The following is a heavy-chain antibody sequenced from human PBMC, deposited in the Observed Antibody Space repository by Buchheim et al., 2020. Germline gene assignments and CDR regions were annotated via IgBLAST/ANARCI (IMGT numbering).Heavy chain of an antibody. Sequence: QVQLVESGGGVVQPGRSLRLSCAASGFTFSSYAMHWVRQAPGKGLEWVAVISYDGSNKYYADSVQGRFTISRDNSKNTLYLQMNSLRAEDTAVYYCARDSGNVLDYWGQGTL. CDR2: ISYDGSNK. CDR3: ARDSGNVLDY. J-gene: IGHJ4*02. CDR1: GFTFSSYA. V-gene: IGHV3-30-3*01.